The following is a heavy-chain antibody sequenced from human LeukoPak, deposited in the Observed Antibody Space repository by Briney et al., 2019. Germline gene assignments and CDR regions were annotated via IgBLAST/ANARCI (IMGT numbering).Heavy chain of an antibody. D-gene: IGHD1-26*01. CDR2: ISSSSSYI. CDR3: ARVRAWWELVPDAFDI. J-gene: IGHJ3*02. V-gene: IGHV3-21*01. CDR1: GFTFSSYS. Sequence: PGGSLRLSCAASGFTFSSYSMNWVRQAPGKGLEWVSSISSSSSYIYYADSVKGRFTISRDNAKNSLYLQMNSLRAEDTAVYYCARVRAWWELVPDAFDIWGQGTMVTVSS.